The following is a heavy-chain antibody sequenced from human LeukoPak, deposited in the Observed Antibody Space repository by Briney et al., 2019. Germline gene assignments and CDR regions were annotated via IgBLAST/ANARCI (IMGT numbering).Heavy chain of an antibody. CDR2: ISSSGSTI. V-gene: IGHV3-48*03. CDR3: AKANCGGDCRGYYFDY. J-gene: IGHJ4*02. Sequence: GGSLRLSCAASGFTFSSYDMNWVRQAPGKGLEWASYISSSGSTIYYADSVKGRLTISRDNAKNSLYLQMNSLRAEDTAVYYCAKANCGGDCRGYYFDYWGQGTLVTVSS. CDR1: GFTFSSYD. D-gene: IGHD2-21*01.